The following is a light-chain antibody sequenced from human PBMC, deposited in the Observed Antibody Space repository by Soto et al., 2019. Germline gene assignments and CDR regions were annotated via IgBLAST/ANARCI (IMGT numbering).Light chain of an antibody. CDR2: AAS. CDR3: QQLNTFPWT. V-gene: IGKV1-9*01. J-gene: IGKJ1*01. Sequence: DIQLTQSPAFLSASVGDRVTITCRASQGINNYLTWYQQKPGKAPKLLIYAASTPQSGVPSRFSGRGAGTDFTLTISSLQPEDFATYYCQQLNTFPWTFGQGTKVDIK. CDR1: QGINNY.